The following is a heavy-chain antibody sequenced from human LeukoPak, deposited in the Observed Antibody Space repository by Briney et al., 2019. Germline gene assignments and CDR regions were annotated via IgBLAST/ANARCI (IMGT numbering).Heavy chain of an antibody. V-gene: IGHV4-59*01. CDR3: ARPYDGPYGMDV. Sequence: SETLSLTCTVSGGSISSYYWSWIRQPPGKGLEWIGYIYYSGSTNYNPSLKSRVTISVDTSKNQFSLKLSSVTAADTAVYYCARPYDGPYGMDVWGQGTTVTVSS. J-gene: IGHJ6*02. CDR1: GGSISSYY. D-gene: IGHD2-8*01. CDR2: IYYSGST.